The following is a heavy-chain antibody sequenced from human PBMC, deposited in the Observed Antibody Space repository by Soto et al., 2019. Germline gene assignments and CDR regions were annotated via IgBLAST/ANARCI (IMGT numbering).Heavy chain of an antibody. CDR3: ARGEGFYDSTGYSSPHAMDV. D-gene: IGHD3-22*01. V-gene: IGHV3-23*01. Sequence: GGSRILSGEASGFTFGSYTMSLVRQAPGKGLQWVSGTSGTGGSTYYADSVKGRLTISRDNSKKTLYLQMNSLRAEDTALYYCARGEGFYDSTGYSSPHAMDVWGQGTTVTVSS. CDR1: GFTFGSYT. J-gene: IGHJ6*02. CDR2: TSGTGGST.